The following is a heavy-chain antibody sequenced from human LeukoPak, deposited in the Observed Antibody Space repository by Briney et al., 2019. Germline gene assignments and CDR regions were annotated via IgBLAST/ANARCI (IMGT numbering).Heavy chain of an antibody. V-gene: IGHV2-5*02. J-gene: IGHJ4*02. CDR3: AHRGGDYYDRYFDY. CDR2: IYWDDDK. CDR1: GFSLSTSGVG. Sequence: SGPTLVKPTQTLTLTCTFSGFSLSTSGVGVGWIRQPPGKALEWLALIYWDDDKRYSPSLESRLTITKDTSKNQVVLTMTNMDPVDTATYYCAHRGGDYYDRYFDYWGQGTLVTVSS. D-gene: IGHD3-22*01.